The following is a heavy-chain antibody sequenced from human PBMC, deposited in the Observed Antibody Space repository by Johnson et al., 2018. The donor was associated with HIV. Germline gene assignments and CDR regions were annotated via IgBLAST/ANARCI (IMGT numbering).Heavy chain of an antibody. CDR2: ISYDGSEK. CDR3: ARGPIADDAFDI. J-gene: IGHJ3*02. V-gene: IGHV3-30*04. Sequence: QVQLVESGGGVVQPGRSLRLSCAASGFTFSSYAMHWVRQAPGKGLEWVAVISYDGSEKYFADSVKGRFTISRDSSKNTLYLQMNSLRAEDTAVYYCARGPIADDAFDIWGQGTMVTVSS. D-gene: IGHD3-16*02. CDR1: GFTFSSYA.